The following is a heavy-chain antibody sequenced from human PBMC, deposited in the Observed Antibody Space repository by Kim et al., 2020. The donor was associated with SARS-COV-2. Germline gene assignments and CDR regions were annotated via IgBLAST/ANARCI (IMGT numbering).Heavy chain of an antibody. CDR2: INPSGGST. J-gene: IGHJ6*02. Sequence: ASVKVSCKASGYTFTSYYMHWVRQAPGQGLEWMGIINPSGGSTSYAQKFQGRVTMTRDTSTSTVYMELSSLRSEDTAVYYCAVGVTRAVKAPLSGMDVWGQGTTVTVSS. V-gene: IGHV1-46*01. CDR1: GYTFTSYY. CDR3: AVGVTRAVKAPLSGMDV. D-gene: IGHD4-17*01.